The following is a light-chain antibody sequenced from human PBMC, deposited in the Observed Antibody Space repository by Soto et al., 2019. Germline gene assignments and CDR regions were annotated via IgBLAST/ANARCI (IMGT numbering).Light chain of an antibody. CDR3: QQYGNSSQT. Sequence: EIVLTQSPCTLPLSRGERATLSCRASQSVSSTYVAWYQQRPRQTPKLLIYQASTRATGIPDGFSGRGSGTDYTLTIDRLKPEDFAVYYCQQYGNSSQTFGQGTKVEI. V-gene: IGKV3-20*01. CDR2: QAS. CDR1: QSVSSTY. J-gene: IGKJ1*01.